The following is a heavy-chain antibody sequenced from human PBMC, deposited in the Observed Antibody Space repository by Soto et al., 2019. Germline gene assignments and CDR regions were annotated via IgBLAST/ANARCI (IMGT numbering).Heavy chain of an antibody. V-gene: IGHV4-59*01. D-gene: IGHD2-8*01. CDR1: GGSISSYY. J-gene: IGHJ6*03. CDR3: ARGGEDIVLMVYAIPTYQYYYYMDV. Sequence: SETLSLTCTVSGGSISSYYWSWIRQPPGKGLEWIGYIYYSGSTNYNPSLKSRVTISVDTSKNQFSLKLSSVTAADTAVYYCARGGEDIVLMVYAIPTYQYYYYMDVWGKGTTVTVSS. CDR2: IYYSGST.